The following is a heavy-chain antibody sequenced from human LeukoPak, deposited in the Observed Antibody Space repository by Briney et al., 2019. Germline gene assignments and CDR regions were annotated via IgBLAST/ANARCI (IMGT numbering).Heavy chain of an antibody. D-gene: IGHD5-18*01. J-gene: IGHJ6*03. CDR1: GYTFTSYG. CDR2: ISAYNGNT. V-gene: IGHV1-18*01. Sequence: ASVKVSCKASGYTFTSYGISWVRQAPGQGLEWMGWISAYNGNTNYAQKLHGRATMTTDTSTSTAYMELRSLRSDDTAVYYCARSYGYNYYYYYYMDVWGKGTTVTVSS. CDR3: ARSYGYNYYYYYYMDV.